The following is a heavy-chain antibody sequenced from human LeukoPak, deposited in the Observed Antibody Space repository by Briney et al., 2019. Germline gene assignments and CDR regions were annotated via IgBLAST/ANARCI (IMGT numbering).Heavy chain of an antibody. V-gene: IGHV1-8*03. CDR2: MNPNSCNT. CDR1: GYTFTSYD. CDR3: ARRGCSSTSCYNNWFDP. D-gene: IGHD2-2*02. J-gene: IGHJ5*02. Sequence: ASVKVSCKASGYTFTSYDINWVRQATGQGLEWMAWMNPNSCNTGYAQKFQGRVTITRNTSISTAYMELSSLRSEDTAVYYCARRGCSSTSCYNNWFDPWGQGTLVTVSS.